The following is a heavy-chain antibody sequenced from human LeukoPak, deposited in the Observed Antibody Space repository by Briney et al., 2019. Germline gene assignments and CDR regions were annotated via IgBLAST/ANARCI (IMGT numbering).Heavy chain of an antibody. D-gene: IGHD6-19*01. J-gene: IGHJ4*02. CDR3: LKHGWFPLGN. CDR1: GGSISSGGYS. CDR2: ISYSGST. Sequence: PSQTLPLTCTVSGGSISSGGYSWSWIRQPPGKGLEWIGYISYSGSTYYNPSLKSRVTISIDKSKSQFYLKLSSVTAADTAIYYCLKHGWFPLGNWGQGTLVTV. V-gene: IGHV4-30-4*07.